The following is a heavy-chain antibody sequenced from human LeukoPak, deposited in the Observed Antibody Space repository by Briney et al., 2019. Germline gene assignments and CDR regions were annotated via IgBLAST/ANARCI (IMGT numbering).Heavy chain of an antibody. CDR2: ISGSNNYI. CDR3: ARGGMAATLDY. D-gene: IGHD5-24*01. J-gene: IGHJ4*02. CDR1: GFTFSSYN. V-gene: IGHV3-21*01. Sequence: GGSLRLSCAASGFTFSSYNMNWVRQAPGKGLEWVSSISGSNNYIYYADSVKGRFTISRDNAKNSLYLQMNSLRAEDTAVYYCARGGMAATLDYWGQGTLVTVSS.